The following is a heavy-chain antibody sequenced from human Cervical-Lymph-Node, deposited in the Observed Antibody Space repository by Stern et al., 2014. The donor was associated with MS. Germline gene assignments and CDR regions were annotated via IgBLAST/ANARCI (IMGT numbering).Heavy chain of an antibody. CDR3: ARHSIKGYNCFDT. CDR2: ISAYNVNT. D-gene: IGHD1-14*01. V-gene: IGHV1-18*01. J-gene: IGHJ5*02. CDR1: GFALTSAG. Sequence: VHLVESGAELKKPGASVKVSCKASGFALTSAGISWVRQAPGQGLEWMGWISAYNVNTNYAQRFQDRVNMTPDTSTSTAYMELRSLRSDDTAVYYCARHSIKGYNCFDTWGQGTLVTVSS.